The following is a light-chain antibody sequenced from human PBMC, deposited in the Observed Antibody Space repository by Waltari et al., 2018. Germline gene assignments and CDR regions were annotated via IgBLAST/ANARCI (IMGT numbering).Light chain of an antibody. J-gene: IGLJ3*02. Sequence: QSVLTQPPSASGTPGQRVPLPCSGSSSTTGSDYVYWYQPLPGTAPKLRIYRDNQRPSGVPDRFSGSNSGTSASLAISGLRSEDEADYYCAAWDDSLSGWVFGGGTKLTVL. CDR3: AAWDDSLSGWV. CDR1: SSTTGSDY. CDR2: RDN. V-gene: IGLV1-47*01.